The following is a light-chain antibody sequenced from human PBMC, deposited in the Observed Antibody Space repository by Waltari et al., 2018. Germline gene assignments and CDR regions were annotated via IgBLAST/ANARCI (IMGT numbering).Light chain of an antibody. CDR1: QSVRSY. V-gene: IGKV3-11*01. CDR3: LQYHIWPRT. Sequence: EIVLTQSPATLSLSPGDRATPSSRPSQSVRSYLAWYQQKPGQAPRLLIYDASNRASGIPARFSGSGSGADFTLTISSLQSEDFAIYYCLQYHIWPRTFGQGTKLEIK. CDR2: DAS. J-gene: IGKJ2*01.